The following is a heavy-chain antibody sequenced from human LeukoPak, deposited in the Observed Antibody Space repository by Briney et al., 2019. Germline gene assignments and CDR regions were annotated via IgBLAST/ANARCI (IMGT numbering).Heavy chain of an antibody. CDR1: GFTFSSYS. J-gene: IGHJ4*02. D-gene: IGHD4-17*01. V-gene: IGHV3-21*01. Sequence: GGSLRLSCAASGFTFSSYSMNWVRQAPGKGLEWVSSISSSSSYIYYADSVKGRFTISRDNAKNSLYLQMNSLRAEDTAVYYCSREGVTHGDPLRSYFDYWGQGTLATVSS. CDR3: SREGVTHGDPLRSYFDY. CDR2: ISSSSSYI.